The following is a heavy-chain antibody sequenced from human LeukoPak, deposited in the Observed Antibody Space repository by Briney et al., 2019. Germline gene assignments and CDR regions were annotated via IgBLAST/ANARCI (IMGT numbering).Heavy chain of an antibody. Sequence: GGSLRLSCAASGFRFDSFYMGWIRQVPGKGLDYIALISASGAVPYYAESVKGRFTISRDNAKNSVSLQMNSLSADDTAIYYCARSLIVASEDYWGQGTRVTVSS. CDR1: GFRFDSFY. CDR2: ISASGAVP. CDR3: ARSLIVASEDY. V-gene: IGHV3-11*04. D-gene: IGHD3-22*01. J-gene: IGHJ4*02.